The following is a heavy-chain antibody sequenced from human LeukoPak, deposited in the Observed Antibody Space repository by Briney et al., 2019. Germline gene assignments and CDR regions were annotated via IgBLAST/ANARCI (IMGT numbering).Heavy chain of an antibody. D-gene: IGHD1-14*01. Sequence: GGSLRLSCAASGFTFSSYEMNWVRQAPGKGLEWVSYISSSGSTIYYADSVKGRFTISRDNAKNSLYLQMISLRAEDTAVYYCARGGVVAGTNYYYYGMDVWGQGTTVTVSS. CDR2: ISSSGSTI. CDR1: GFTFSSYE. CDR3: ARGGVVAGTNYYYYGMDV. V-gene: IGHV3-48*03. J-gene: IGHJ6*02.